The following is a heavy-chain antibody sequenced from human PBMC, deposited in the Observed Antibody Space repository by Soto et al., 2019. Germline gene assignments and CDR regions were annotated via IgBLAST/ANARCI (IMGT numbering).Heavy chain of an antibody. CDR1: GGSFSGYY. CDR2: INHSGST. J-gene: IGHJ5*02. Sequence: QLQLQQWGAGLLKPSETLSLTCAVYGGSFSGYYWSWIRQPPGKGLEWIGEINHSGSTNYNPSLKSRVTISVDTSKNQFSLKLSSVTAADTAVYYCARRWRFGELFVLWFDPWGQGTLVTVSS. D-gene: IGHD3-10*01. CDR3: ARRWRFGELFVLWFDP. V-gene: IGHV4-34*01.